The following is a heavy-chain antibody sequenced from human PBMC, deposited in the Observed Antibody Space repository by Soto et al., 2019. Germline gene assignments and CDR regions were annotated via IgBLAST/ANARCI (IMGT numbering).Heavy chain of an antibody. Sequence: PGGSLRLSCAASGFTFSSYAMSWVRQAPGKGLEWVSAISGSGGSTYYADSVKGRFTISRDNSKNTLYLQMNSLRAEDTAVYYCAKAANPDLYYYYYYYMDVWGKGTTVTVSS. CDR3: AKAANPDLYYYYYYYMDV. D-gene: IGHD2-2*02. CDR1: GFTFSSYA. V-gene: IGHV3-23*01. CDR2: ISGSGGST. J-gene: IGHJ6*03.